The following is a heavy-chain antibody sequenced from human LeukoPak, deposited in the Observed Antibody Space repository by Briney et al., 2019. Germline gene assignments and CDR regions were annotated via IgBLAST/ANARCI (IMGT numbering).Heavy chain of an antibody. CDR2: INTNTGNP. D-gene: IGHD5-18*01. CDR3: ARGFLAASPWIQLNHYFDY. Sequence: GALVKVSCKASGYTFTSYAMNWVRQAPGQGLEWMGWINTNTGNPTYAQGFTGRFVFSLDTSVSTAYLQISSLKAEDTAVYYCARGFLAASPWIQLNHYFDYWGQGTLVTVSS. CDR1: GYTFTSYA. J-gene: IGHJ4*02. V-gene: IGHV7-4-1*02.